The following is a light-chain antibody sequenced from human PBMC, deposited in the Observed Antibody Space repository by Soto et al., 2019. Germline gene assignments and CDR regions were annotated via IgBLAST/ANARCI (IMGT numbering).Light chain of an antibody. Sequence: EIVLTQSPGTLSLSPGEGATLSCRTSQSISSSYLSWFQQRPGQAPRVLIYGASNRASGIPDRFSGSGSGTDFTLTISSLEPEDFAVYYCHYYGRSPPYTFGQGTKLDI. CDR2: GAS. CDR1: QSISSSY. V-gene: IGKV3-20*01. J-gene: IGKJ2*01. CDR3: HYYGRSPPYT.